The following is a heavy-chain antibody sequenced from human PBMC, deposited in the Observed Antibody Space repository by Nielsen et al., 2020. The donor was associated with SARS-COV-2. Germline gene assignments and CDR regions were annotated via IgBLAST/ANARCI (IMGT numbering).Heavy chain of an antibody. CDR1: GYTFTGYY. D-gene: IGHD3-22*01. Sequence: ASVKVSCKASGYTFTGYYMHWVRQAPGQGLEWMGWINPNSGGTNYAQKFQGRVTMTRDTSISTAYMELSRLRSDDPAVYYCASHYYDSSGFLWAPDYWGQGTLVTVSS. V-gene: IGHV1-2*02. CDR2: INPNSGGT. CDR3: ASHYYDSSGFLWAPDY. J-gene: IGHJ4*02.